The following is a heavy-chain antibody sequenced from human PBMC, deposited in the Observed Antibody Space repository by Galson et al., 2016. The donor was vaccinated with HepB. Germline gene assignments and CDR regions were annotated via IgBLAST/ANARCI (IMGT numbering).Heavy chain of an antibody. CDR1: GFSLSTSGVG. CDR2: IYWDDDK. V-gene: IGHV2-5*02. D-gene: IGHD2-21*02. Sequence: PALVKPTQTLTLTCTFSGFSLSTSGVGVGWIRQPPGKALELLALIYWDDDKRYSPSLKIRLTITKDTSKNQVVLTMTNMDPVDTATYYCAHSPPYCGGDCYGDAFDIWGQGTVVTVSS. CDR3: AHSPPYCGGDCYGDAFDI. J-gene: IGHJ3*02.